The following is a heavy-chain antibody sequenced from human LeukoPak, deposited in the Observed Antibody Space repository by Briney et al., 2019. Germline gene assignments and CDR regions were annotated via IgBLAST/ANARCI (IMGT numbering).Heavy chain of an antibody. J-gene: IGHJ6*02. CDR2: ISGSGGST. Sequence: GGSLRLSCAPSGFTFSNYAMTWVRQAPGKGLEWVSAISGSGGSTYYADSVKGRFTISRDNSKNTLYLQMNSLRAEDTAVYYCAKTLGDYLYYYYGMDVWGQGTTVTVSS. V-gene: IGHV3-23*01. CDR3: AKTLGDYLYYYYGMDV. CDR1: GFTFSNYA. D-gene: IGHD4-17*01.